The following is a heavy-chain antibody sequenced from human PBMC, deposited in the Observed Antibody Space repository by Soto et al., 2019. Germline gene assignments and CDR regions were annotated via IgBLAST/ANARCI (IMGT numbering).Heavy chain of an antibody. Sequence: EVHLVESGGGLVQPGGSLRVSGAASGFTFRSHRIHWVRQAPGKGLEWVSRIDTDGGGTSYADSVKGRFTISTDNAENTVYLQMNGLRVEDTAVYYCATVFDVWGQGTLVTVSS. D-gene: IGHD4-17*01. CDR1: GFTFRSHR. J-gene: IGHJ4*02. V-gene: IGHV3-74*01. CDR2: IDTDGGGT. CDR3: ATVFDV.